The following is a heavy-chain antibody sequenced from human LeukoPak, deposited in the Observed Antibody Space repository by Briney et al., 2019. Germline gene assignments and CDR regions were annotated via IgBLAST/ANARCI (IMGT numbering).Heavy chain of an antibody. CDR2: IYYSGST. D-gene: IGHD5-12*01. CDR1: GGSISSYY. CDR3: ARAQGEWLRFGYYYYGMDV. Sequence: PSETLFLTCTVSGGSISSYYWSWIRQPPGKGLEWIGYIYYSGSTNYNPSLKSRVTISVDTSKNQFSLKLSSVTAADTAVYYCARAQGEWLRFGYYYYGMDVWGQGTTVTVSS. V-gene: IGHV4-59*01. J-gene: IGHJ6*02.